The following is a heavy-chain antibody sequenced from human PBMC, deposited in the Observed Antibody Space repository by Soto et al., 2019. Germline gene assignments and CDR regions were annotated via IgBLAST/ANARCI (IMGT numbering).Heavy chain of an antibody. CDR3: ARGTHPHYYDSSGYYLDY. CDR2: IYYSGST. D-gene: IGHD3-22*01. J-gene: IGHJ4*02. V-gene: IGHV4-31*03. Sequence: PSETLSLTCTVSGGSISSSSYYWGWIRQPPGKGLEWIGYIYYSGSTYYNPSLKSRVTISVDTSKNQFSLKLSSVTAADTAVYYCARGTHPHYYDSSGYYLDYWGQGTLVTVSS. CDR1: GGSISSSSYY.